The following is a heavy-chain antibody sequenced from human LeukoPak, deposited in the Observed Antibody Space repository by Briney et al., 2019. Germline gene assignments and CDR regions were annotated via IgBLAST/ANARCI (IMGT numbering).Heavy chain of an antibody. CDR2: IYYSGST. V-gene: IGHV4-61*01. CDR3: ARDTDSGSYLGFFDY. CDR1: GGSFSSGSYY. Sequence: SETLSLTCTVSGGSFSSGSYYWSWIRQPPGKGLEWIGYIYYSGSTNYNPSLKSRVTISVDTSKNQFPLKLSSVTAADTAVYYCARDTDSGSYLGFFDYWGQGTLVTVSS. D-gene: IGHD1-26*01. J-gene: IGHJ4*02.